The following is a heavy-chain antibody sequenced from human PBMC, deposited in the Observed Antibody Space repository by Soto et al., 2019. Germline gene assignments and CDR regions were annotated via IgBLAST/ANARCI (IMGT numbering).Heavy chain of an antibody. V-gene: IGHV1-69*13. J-gene: IGHJ4*02. Sequence: ASVKVSCKASGGTFSSYAISWVRQAPGQGLEWMGGIIPIFGTANYEQKFQGRVRITADESTSTAYMELSSMRSEDTAVYYCARSRALSSGYYYYYFDYWGQGTLVTVSS. D-gene: IGHD3-22*01. CDR1: GGTFSSYA. CDR2: IIPIFGTA. CDR3: ARSRALSSGYYYYYFDY.